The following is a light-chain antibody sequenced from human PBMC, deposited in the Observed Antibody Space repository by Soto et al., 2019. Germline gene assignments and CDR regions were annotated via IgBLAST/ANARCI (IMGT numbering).Light chain of an antibody. V-gene: IGKV3D-15*01. CDR2: DAS. CDR3: QQYNNWPPIT. CDR1: QSVNIY. J-gene: IGKJ5*01. Sequence: VLTQSLLALSLSGSELGVLXCRSSQSVNIYLAWYQQKPGQAPRLLIYDASTRATGIPARFSGSQSGTEFTLTISSLLSEDFAVYSCQQYNNWPPITSGQGTRLEI.